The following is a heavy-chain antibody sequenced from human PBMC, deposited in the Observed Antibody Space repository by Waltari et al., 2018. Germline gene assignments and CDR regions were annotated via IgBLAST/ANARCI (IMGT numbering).Heavy chain of an antibody. CDR1: GFTFNRFW. D-gene: IGHD1-1*01. CDR3: ASTQLSPSNWFDP. V-gene: IGHV3-74*01. Sequence: EVQLVESGGGSVQPGGSLRLSCAASGFTFNRFWMHWVRQSPGKGLMWVSRINNDGTTTSYADSVLGRFTISRDNAKNTLYLQMDSLRVADTAVYYGASTQLSPSNWFDPWGQGTLVTVSS. CDR2: INNDGTTT. J-gene: IGHJ5*02.